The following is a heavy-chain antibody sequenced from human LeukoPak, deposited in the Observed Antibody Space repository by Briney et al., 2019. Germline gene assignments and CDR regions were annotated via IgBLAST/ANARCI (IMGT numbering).Heavy chain of an antibody. CDR1: GGSINNNNYY. J-gene: IGHJ5*02. CDR2: IYYSGST. D-gene: IGHD3-22*01. CDR3: ARRYYYDSSGYYYVTWFDP. V-gene: IGHV4-39*01. Sequence: PSETLSLTCTVSGGSINNNNYYWGWIRQPPGKGLEWIGSIYYSGSTYYNPSLKSRVTISVDTSKNQFSLKLSSVTAADTAVYYCARRYYYDSSGYYYVTWFDPWGQGTLVTVSS.